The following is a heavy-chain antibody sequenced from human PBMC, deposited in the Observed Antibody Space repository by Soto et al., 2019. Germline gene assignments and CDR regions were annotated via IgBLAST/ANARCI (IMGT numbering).Heavy chain of an antibody. Sequence: LTCTVSSGSVSSHSYYWSWIRQPPGKGLEWIGYIYYSGSTYYNPSLKSQVTISVDTSKNQFSLKLRSVTAADTAVYYCARTYCSSASCYGLYYFGMDVWGQGTTVTVSS. D-gene: IGHD2-2*01. J-gene: IGHJ6*02. V-gene: IGHV4-61*01. CDR2: IYYSGST. CDR3: ARTYCSSASCYGLYYFGMDV. CDR1: SGSVSSHSYY.